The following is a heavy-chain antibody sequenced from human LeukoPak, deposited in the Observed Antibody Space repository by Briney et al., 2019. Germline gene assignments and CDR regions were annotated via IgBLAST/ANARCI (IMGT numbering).Heavy chain of an antibody. J-gene: IGHJ6*03. CDR1: GGTFSSYA. CDR3: ASQSLRFLETYYYYMDV. CDR2: IIPIFGTA. Sequence: SVKVSCKASGGTFSSYAISWVRQAPGQGLEWMGGIIPIFGTANYARKFQGRVTITTDESTSTAYMELSSLRPEDTAVYYCASQSLRFLETYYYYMDVWGKGTTVTVSS. D-gene: IGHD3-3*01. V-gene: IGHV1-69*05.